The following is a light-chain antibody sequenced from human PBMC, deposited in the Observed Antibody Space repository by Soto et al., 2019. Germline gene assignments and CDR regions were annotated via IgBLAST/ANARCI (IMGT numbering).Light chain of an antibody. V-gene: IGLV2-14*01. J-gene: IGLJ2*01. CDR2: DVS. CDR1: SSDVGGYNY. CDR3: SSYACSNTHV. Sequence: QSALTQPASVSGSPGQSITVSCLGTSSDVGGYNYVSWYQQHPGKAPKLMIHDVSDRPSGVSNRFSGSKSGNTASLTISGLQAEDEAYYYCSSYACSNTHVFGGGTKLTGL.